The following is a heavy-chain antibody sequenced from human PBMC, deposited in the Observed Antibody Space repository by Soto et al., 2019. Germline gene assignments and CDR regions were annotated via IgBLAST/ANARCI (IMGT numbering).Heavy chain of an antibody. CDR1: GGSISSGDYY. Sequence: SETLSLTCTVSGGSISSGDYYWSWIRQPPGKGLEWIGYIYYSGSTYYNPSLKSRVTISVDTSKNQFSLKLSSVTAADTAVYYCARGIPDPSGYVDNWGQGTLVTVS. J-gene: IGHJ4*02. CDR2: IYYSGST. D-gene: IGHD5-12*01. V-gene: IGHV4-30-4*01. CDR3: ARGIPDPSGYVDN.